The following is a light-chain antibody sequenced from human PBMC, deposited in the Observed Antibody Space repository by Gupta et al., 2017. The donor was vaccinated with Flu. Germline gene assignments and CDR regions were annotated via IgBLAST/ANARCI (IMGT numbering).Light chain of an antibody. CDR2: DAS. CDR1: QSIGSH. Sequence: VLTQSPATLSLSPGERATLSCRASQSIGSHLGWYQQKPGQAPRLLIYDASSRASGIPARFTGSGSGAELTLTITCLDPEEFAVYYCQQRCKYPLTFGRGTKVENK. J-gene: IGKJ4*01. V-gene: IGKV3-11*01. CDR3: QQRCKYPLT.